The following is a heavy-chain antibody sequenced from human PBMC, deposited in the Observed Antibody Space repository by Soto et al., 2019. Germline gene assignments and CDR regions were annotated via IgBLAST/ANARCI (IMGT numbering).Heavy chain of an antibody. Sequence: EVHLVESGGGLVQPGGSLRLSCAASGFTFSSYWMHWVRQAPGKGLVWVSRLNTDGSSTTYADSVKGRFTISRDNAKNTLFLKMNSLRAGDTAVYYCARPRYDGSGTPFDYWGQGTLVTVSP. CDR2: LNTDGSST. J-gene: IGHJ4*02. V-gene: IGHV3-74*01. CDR3: ARPRYDGSGTPFDY. CDR1: GFTFSSYW. D-gene: IGHD3-22*01.